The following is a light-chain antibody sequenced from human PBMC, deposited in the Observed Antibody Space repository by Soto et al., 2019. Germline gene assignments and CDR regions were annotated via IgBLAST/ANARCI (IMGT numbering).Light chain of an antibody. CDR3: QVWDSSSDHFV. CDR2: DDS. Sequence: SYELTQPPSVSVAPGQTARITCGGNNIGSKSVHWYQQKPGQAPVLVVYDDSDRPSGTPERFSGSNSGNTATLTIGRVEAGDEADYYCQVWDSSSDHFVFGTGTKVTVL. CDR1: NIGSKS. V-gene: IGLV3-21*02. J-gene: IGLJ1*01.